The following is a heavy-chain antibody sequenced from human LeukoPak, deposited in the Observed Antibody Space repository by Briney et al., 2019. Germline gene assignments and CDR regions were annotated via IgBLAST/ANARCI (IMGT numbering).Heavy chain of an antibody. CDR3: ARHSLKLVDADFDY. Sequence: SATLSLTCSVSGGSISSYHWSWIRQPPGKGLEWIGYIYYGGRTNYNPSLKSRDTIAVDTSKNQFSLTVSSVTAADTAIYYCARHSLKLVDADFDYWGQGTLVTVSS. V-gene: IGHV4-59*08. CDR1: GGSISSYH. D-gene: IGHD3-16*02. CDR2: IYYGGRT. J-gene: IGHJ4*02.